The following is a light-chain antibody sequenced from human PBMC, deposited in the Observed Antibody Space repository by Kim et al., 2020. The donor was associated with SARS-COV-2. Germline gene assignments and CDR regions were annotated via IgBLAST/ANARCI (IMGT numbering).Light chain of an antibody. CDR1: STDIGTYNL. V-gene: IGLV2-23*01. CDR2: EVN. CDR3: CSYTPSITLL. Sequence: QSVLTQPASVSGSPGQSITISCTGTSTDIGTYNLVSWYQQLPGKAPKLFIYEVNKRPSGVSSRFSGSKSGNTAYLTISGLQAEDEADYFCCSYTPSITLLFGGGTKLTVL. J-gene: IGLJ3*02.